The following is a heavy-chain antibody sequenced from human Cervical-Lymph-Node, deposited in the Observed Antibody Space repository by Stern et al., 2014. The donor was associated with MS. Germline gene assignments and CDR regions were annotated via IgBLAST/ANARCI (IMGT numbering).Heavy chain of an antibody. V-gene: IGHV3-21*01. CDR1: GFTFSSYT. D-gene: IGHD4-11*01. CDR2: VSNSGSHK. J-gene: IGHJ5*02. CDR3: ARGPASNYVGWSDP. Sequence: EVQLVQSGGGLVKPGGSLRLSCAASGFTFSSYTMDWVRQAPGKGLEWVSSVSNSGSHKYYADSVKGRFTISRDNAKNSLYLQMNSLRAEDTAMYYCARGPASNYVGWSDPWGQGTLVTVSS.